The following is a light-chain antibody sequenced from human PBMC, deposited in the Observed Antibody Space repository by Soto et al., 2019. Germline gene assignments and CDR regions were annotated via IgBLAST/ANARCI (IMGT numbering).Light chain of an antibody. CDR2: GAL. CDR3: QQYGSSPS. CDR1: QSVSSNY. Sequence: EIVLTQSPGTLSLSPGERATLSCRASQSVSSNYLAWYQQKPGQAPRLLMYGALNRATGIPARFSGSGSGTDFTLTISRLEPEDFAVYYCQQYGSSPSFGQGTKVEIK. J-gene: IGKJ1*01. V-gene: IGKV3-20*01.